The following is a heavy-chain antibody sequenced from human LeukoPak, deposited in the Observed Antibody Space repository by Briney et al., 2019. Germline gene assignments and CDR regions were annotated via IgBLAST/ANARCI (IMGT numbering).Heavy chain of an antibody. CDR1: GGTFSSYA. CDR3: ARDLGDTYGSVGDFDY. J-gene: IGHJ4*02. D-gene: IGHD3-10*01. Sequence: ASVKVSCKASGGTFSSYAISWVRQAPGQGLEWMGWINPDSGGTIYAQNFQGRVTMTRDTSISTAYMELSSLRSDDTAVYYCARDLGDTYGSVGDFDYWGQGTLVTVSS. V-gene: IGHV1-2*02. CDR2: INPDSGGT.